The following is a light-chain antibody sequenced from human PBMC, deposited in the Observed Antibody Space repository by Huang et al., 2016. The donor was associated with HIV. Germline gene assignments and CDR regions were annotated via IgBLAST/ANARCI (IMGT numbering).Light chain of an antibody. Sequence: DIQMTQSPSTLSASVGDRVIITCRASQSIGNWLAWFQQKPGRAPKLLIYDASNLQNVVPSRFSGSGSGTVFTLTIDNLQPEDFSTYYCQQYNTPPYRFGQGTKVDIK. J-gene: IGKJ2*03. CDR2: DAS. CDR3: QQYNTPPYR. V-gene: IGKV1-5*01. CDR1: QSIGNW.